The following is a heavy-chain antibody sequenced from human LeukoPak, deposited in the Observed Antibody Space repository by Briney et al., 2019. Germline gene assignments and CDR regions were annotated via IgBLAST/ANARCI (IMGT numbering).Heavy chain of an antibody. D-gene: IGHD3-22*01. Sequence: ASVKVSCKVSGYTLTELSMHWVRQAPGKGLEWMGGFGPEDGETIYAQKFQGRVTMTEETSTDTAYMELSSLRSEDTAVYYCATVPDYYYDSSGYYWGQGTLVTVSS. CDR1: GYTLTELS. V-gene: IGHV1-24*01. CDR2: FGPEDGET. J-gene: IGHJ4*02. CDR3: ATVPDYYYDSSGYY.